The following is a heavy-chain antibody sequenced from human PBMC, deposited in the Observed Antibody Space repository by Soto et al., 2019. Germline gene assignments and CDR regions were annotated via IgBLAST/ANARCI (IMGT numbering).Heavy chain of an antibody. V-gene: IGHV1-2*04. CDR3: ARGTNYYDSSGYYYFDY. J-gene: IGHJ4*02. CDR1: GYTFTGYY. CDR2: INPNSGGT. D-gene: IGHD3-22*01. Sequence: ASVKVSCKASGYTFTGYYMHWVRQAPGQGLEWTGWINPNSGGTNYAQKFQGWVTMTRDTSISTAYMELSGLRSDDTAVYYCARGTNYYDSSGYYYFDYWGQGTLVTVSS.